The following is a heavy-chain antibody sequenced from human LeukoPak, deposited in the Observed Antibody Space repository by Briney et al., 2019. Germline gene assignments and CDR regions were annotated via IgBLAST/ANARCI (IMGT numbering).Heavy chain of an antibody. Sequence: GMHWVRQAPGKGLEWVAVIWYDGSNKYYADSVKGRFTISRDNSKNTLYLQMNSLRAEDTAVYYCAKDLTELDSGLDYWGQGTLVTVSS. CDR1: G. J-gene: IGHJ4*02. D-gene: IGHD6-13*01. CDR2: IWYDGSNK. CDR3: AKDLTELDSGLDY. V-gene: IGHV3-33*06.